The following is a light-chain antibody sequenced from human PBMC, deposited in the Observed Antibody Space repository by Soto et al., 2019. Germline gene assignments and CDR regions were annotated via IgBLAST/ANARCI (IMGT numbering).Light chain of an antibody. CDR2: AAS. CDR3: QQSYSTPSIT. CDR1: ESISRH. Sequence: DIPMTQSPSSLSAFVGDRVTITCRASESISRHLNWYQQKPGKAPKLLIYAASSLQNGVPSRFSGGGSGTDFTLTISNLQSADFATYYCQQSYSTPSITFGQGTRLEIK. V-gene: IGKV1-39*01. J-gene: IGKJ5*01.